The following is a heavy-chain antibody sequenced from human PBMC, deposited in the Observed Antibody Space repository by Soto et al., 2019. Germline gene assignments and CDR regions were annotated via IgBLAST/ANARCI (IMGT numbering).Heavy chain of an antibody. D-gene: IGHD1-1*01. J-gene: IGHJ5*01. Sequence: QVHLQESGPGLVAPSGTLSLTCTLSGGSVRAPDWWNWVRQSPDKGLEWIAEVHISGHSNYNPSLWSRVSVSIDSSKNQFYLNLNSVTAADTAIYYWARVRQGCSANNCYFDPWGQGTQVTISS. CDR2: VHISGHS. V-gene: IGHV4-4*02. CDR1: GGSVRAPDW. CDR3: ARVRQGCSANNCYFDP.